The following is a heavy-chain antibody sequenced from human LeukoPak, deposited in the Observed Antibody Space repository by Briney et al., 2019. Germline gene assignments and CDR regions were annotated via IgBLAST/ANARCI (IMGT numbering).Heavy chain of an antibody. V-gene: IGHV4-59*01. CDR3: ARDRGALLRGFDY. D-gene: IGHD3-10*01. Sequence: PSETLSLTCTVSGGSISSYYWSWIRQPPGKGLEWIGYIYYSGSTNYDPSLKSRVTISVDTSKNQFSLKLSSVTAADTAVYYCARDRGALLRGFDYWGQGTLVTVSS. CDR2: IYYSGST. J-gene: IGHJ4*02. CDR1: GGSISSYY.